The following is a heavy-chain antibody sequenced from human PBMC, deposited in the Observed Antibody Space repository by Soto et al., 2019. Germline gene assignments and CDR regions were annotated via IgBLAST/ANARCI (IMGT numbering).Heavy chain of an antibody. D-gene: IGHD2-21*02. Sequence: SETLSLTCTISGGSISCDGYCRSWLRQPPGKGLEWIGYIYYSGSTYYNPSLKSRVTISVDTSKNQFSLKLSSLRSEDTAVYFCARSIVVVTALDYWGQGTLVTVSS. V-gene: IGHV4-30-4*02. J-gene: IGHJ4*02. CDR1: GGSISCDGYC. CDR3: ARSIVVVTALDY. CDR2: IYYSGST.